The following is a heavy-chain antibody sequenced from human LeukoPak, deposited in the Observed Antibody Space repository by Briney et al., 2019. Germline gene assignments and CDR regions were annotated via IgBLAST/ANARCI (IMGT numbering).Heavy chain of an antibody. CDR2: ISYSGSN. V-gene: IGHV4-59*08. CDR3: GRHGSHYSFDF. CDR1: GRSISSYY. D-gene: IGHD1-26*01. Sequence: SETLTLTCTVSGRSISSYYWSWIRQPPGKGLEWIGYISYSGSNSYNPSLKSRVTISEDTSKNQFSLKLSSVTAADTAVYYCGRHGSHYSFDFWGQGTLVTVSS. J-gene: IGHJ4*02.